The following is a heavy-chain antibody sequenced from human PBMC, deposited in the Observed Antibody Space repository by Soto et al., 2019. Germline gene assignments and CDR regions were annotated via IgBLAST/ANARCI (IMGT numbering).Heavy chain of an antibody. V-gene: IGHV2-5*01. CDR3: ASLFDNIGYSFPGMDV. J-gene: IGHJ6*02. CDR1: GFSLSTTGVG. Sequence: QITLKESGPTLVKPTQTLTLTFTFSGFSLSTTGVGVGWIRQPPGKALEWLALVYWNDDKRFSPSLKSRLTITKDSFKTQVVLTITNMGPVDTATDFCASLFDNIGYSFPGMDVWGQGTTVTVSS. D-gene: IGHD3-22*01. CDR2: VYWNDDK.